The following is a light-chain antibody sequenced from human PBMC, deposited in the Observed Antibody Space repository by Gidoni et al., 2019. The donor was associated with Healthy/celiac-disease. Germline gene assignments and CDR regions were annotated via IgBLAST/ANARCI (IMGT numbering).Light chain of an antibody. Sequence: SYELTQPPSVSVSPGQTARITCSGDALPKQYAYWYQQRPGQAPVLVMLKDSERPSGIPERFSGSSSGTTVTLTISGVQAEDEADYYCLSADSIATYPVFGGGTKLTVL. CDR1: ALPKQY. CDR3: LSADSIATYPV. CDR2: KDS. V-gene: IGLV3-25*02. J-gene: IGLJ3*02.